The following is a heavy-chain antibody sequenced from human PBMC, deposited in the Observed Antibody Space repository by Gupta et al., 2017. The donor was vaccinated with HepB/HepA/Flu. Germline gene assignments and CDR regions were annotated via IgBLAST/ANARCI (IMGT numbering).Heavy chain of an antibody. CDR2: IYHSGST. Sequence: QLQLQESGSGLVKPSQTLSLTCAVSGGPISSGGYSWSWIRQPPGKGLEWIGYIYHSGSTYYNPSLKSRVTISVDRSKNQCSLKLSSVTAADTAVYYCAREERRYCDWQGWFDPWGQGTLVTVSS. CDR1: GGPISSGGYS. J-gene: IGHJ5*02. D-gene: IGHD3-9*01. V-gene: IGHV4-30-2*01. CDR3: AREERRYCDWQGWFDP.